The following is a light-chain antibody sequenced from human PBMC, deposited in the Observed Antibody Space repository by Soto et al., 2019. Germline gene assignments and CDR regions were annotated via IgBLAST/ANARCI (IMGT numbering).Light chain of an antibody. CDR3: NSYTNTGARV. Sequence: SVLTQPASVSGSPGQSITISCTGTSSDVGANNFVSWYQQHPGKAPKLMICEVSNRPSGVSNRFSGSKSGNTAPLTISGLQAEDEADYYCNSYTNTGARVFGTGTKVTVL. J-gene: IGLJ1*01. CDR2: EVS. V-gene: IGLV2-14*01. CDR1: SSDVGANNF.